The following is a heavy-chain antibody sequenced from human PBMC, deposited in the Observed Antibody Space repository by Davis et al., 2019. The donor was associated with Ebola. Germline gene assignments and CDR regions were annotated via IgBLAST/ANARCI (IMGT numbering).Heavy chain of an antibody. CDR3: ARRYYYYYGMDV. CDR1: GFTVSSNY. Sequence: GESLKISCAASGFTVSSNYMSWVRQAPGKGLEWVSVIYSGGSTYYADSVKGRFTISRDNSKNTLYLQMNSLRVEDTAVYYCARRYYYYYGMDVWGQGTTVTVSS. CDR2: IYSGGST. J-gene: IGHJ6*02. V-gene: IGHV3-53*01.